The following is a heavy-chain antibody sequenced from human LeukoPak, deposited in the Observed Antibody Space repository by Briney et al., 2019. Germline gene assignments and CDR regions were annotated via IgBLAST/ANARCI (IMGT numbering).Heavy chain of an antibody. V-gene: IGHV3-9*03. CDR3: AKDTGSDYESGWFDP. CDR2: ISWNSGSI. Sequence: SGGSLRLSCAASGFTFSDYYMSWIRQAPGKGLEWVSGISWNSGSIGYADSVKGRFTISRDNAKNSLYLQMNSLRAEDMALYYCAKDTGSDYESGWFDPWGQGTLVTVSS. CDR1: GFTFSDYY. J-gene: IGHJ5*02. D-gene: IGHD1-26*01.